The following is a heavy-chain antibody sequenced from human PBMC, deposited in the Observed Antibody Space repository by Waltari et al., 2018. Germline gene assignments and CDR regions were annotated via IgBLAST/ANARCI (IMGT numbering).Heavy chain of an antibody. V-gene: IGHV3-48*03. CDR2: ISSSGSTI. J-gene: IGHJ6*02. CDR3: ARDRRDGYSFYYYGMDV. D-gene: IGHD4-4*01. CDR1: GFAFSSYA. Sequence: EVQLVESGGGLVQRGGSLRLSCASSGFAFSSYAMNWVRQAPGKGLEWVSYISSSGSTIYYADSVKGRFTISRNNAKNSLYLQMNSLRAEDTAVYYCARDRRDGYSFYYYGMDVWGQGTTVTVSS.